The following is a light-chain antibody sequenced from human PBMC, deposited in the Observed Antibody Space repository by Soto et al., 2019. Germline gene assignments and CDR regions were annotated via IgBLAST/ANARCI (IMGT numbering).Light chain of an antibody. Sequence: DIQMTQSPSTLSASVGDRVTITCRAIHSFINWLAWYQQKPGKAPKLLIYDASSLESGVPSRFSGSGSGTEFTLTISSLQPDDFATYYCQQYNTYSGTFGQGTRLEIK. CDR3: QQYNTYSGT. V-gene: IGKV1-5*01. CDR2: DAS. J-gene: IGKJ5*01. CDR1: HSFINW.